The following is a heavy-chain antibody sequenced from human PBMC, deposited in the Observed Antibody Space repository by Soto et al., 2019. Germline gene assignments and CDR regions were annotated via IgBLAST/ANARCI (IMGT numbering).Heavy chain of an antibody. D-gene: IGHD4-17*01. CDR3: AHRGYGDYPRDNWFYP. J-gene: IGHJ5*02. CDR1: GFSLSTGGRG. V-gene: IGHV2-5*01. Sequence: QITLKESGPTLVKPTQALTLTCSFSGFSLSTGGRGVGWIRQPPGKALEWVALIYWNDDKRFSPSLRSRLTITKDTSKNQVVLTMTNVDPVDTATYYCAHRGYGDYPRDNWFYPWGQGTLVTVSS. CDR2: IYWNDDK.